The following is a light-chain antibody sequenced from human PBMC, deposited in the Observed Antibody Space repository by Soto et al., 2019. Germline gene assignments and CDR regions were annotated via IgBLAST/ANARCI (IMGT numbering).Light chain of an antibody. CDR3: QQLNSYPHT. V-gene: IGKV1-9*01. Sequence: DIQLTQSPSFLSASVGDRVTITCRASQGISSYLAWYQQKPGKAPKLLIYAASTLHSGVPSRFSGSGSGTEFSLTISSLQPEDFATYYCQQLNSYPHTFGQGTKLEIK. J-gene: IGKJ2*01. CDR1: QGISSY. CDR2: AAS.